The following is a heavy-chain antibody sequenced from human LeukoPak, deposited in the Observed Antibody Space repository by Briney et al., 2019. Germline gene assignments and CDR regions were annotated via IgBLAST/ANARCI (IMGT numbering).Heavy chain of an antibody. CDR2: ISYDGSNK. CDR1: GFTFSSYA. Sequence: GGSLRLSCAASGFTFSSYAMRWVRQAPGKGLEWVAVISYDGSNKYYADSVKGRFTISRDNAKNSLYLQMNSLRAEDTALYYCAKASRSEYSSSWYFDLWGRGTLVTVSS. J-gene: IGHJ2*01. CDR3: AKASRSEYSSSWYFDL. D-gene: IGHD6-13*01. V-gene: IGHV3-30-3*01.